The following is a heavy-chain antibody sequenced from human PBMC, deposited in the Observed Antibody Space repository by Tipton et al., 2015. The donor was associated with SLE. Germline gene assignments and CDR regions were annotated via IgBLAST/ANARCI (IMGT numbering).Heavy chain of an antibody. CDR1: GGSISSRNYY. D-gene: IGHD1-26*01. V-gene: IGHV4-61*05. Sequence: TLSLTCIVSGGSISSRNYYWGWIRQPPGKGLEWIGYIFYRGSTTYYPSLKSRVTMSVDPSKNQSSLKLSSVTPADTAVYYCAKARVNTVDSGSLCFDLWGRGTLVTVPS. J-gene: IGHJ2*01. CDR3: AKARVNTVDSGSLCFDL. CDR2: IFYRGST.